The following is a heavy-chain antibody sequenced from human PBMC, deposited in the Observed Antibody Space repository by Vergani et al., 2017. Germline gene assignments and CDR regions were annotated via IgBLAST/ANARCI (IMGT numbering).Heavy chain of an antibody. CDR3: ATKSYGTPGCQIGYFRQ. Sequence: QVHLVESGGGVVQPGRSLRLSCVVSGYTSSYYGMHWVRQAPGTGLEWVAVISYDGTQKYYADSVKGRFTISRDNSKSTLYLQMNSLRTEDTAVYYCATKSYGTPGCQIGYFRQWGPGTLVTVSS. CDR2: ISYDGTQK. J-gene: IGHJ1*01. CDR1: GYTSSYYG. V-gene: IGHV3-30*03. D-gene: IGHD1-1*01.